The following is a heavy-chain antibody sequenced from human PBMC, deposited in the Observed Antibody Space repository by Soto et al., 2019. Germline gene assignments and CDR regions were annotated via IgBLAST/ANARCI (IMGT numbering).Heavy chain of an antibody. V-gene: IGHV3-23*01. J-gene: IGHJ4*02. D-gene: IGHD6-13*01. Sequence: EVQLLESGGGLVQPGGSLRLSCTASGFPFTGHPLTWVRKPPGKGREGVSGLSAGGGRIYNADSVKGRFTISRDNSMNTLYLQMNTLRAEDTAIYYCAKVSSSWYAGFFDLWGQGTLVTVSS. CDR2: LSAGGGRI. CDR1: GFPFTGHP. CDR3: AKVSSSWYAGFFDL.